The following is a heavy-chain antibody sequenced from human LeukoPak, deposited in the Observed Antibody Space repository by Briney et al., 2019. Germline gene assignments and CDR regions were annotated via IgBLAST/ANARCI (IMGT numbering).Heavy chain of an antibody. CDR3: FRQWLGNYYSSYMDV. V-gene: IGHV3-73*01. Sequence: GGSLRLSCAASGFTFSGSAMHWVRQASGKGLEWVGRIRSKANSYATAYAASVKGRFTISRDNAKNSLYLQMNRLRAEDTAVYYCFRQWLGNYYSSYMDVWGKGTTVTVSS. CDR2: IRSKANSYAT. D-gene: IGHD6-19*01. CDR1: GFTFSGSA. J-gene: IGHJ6*03.